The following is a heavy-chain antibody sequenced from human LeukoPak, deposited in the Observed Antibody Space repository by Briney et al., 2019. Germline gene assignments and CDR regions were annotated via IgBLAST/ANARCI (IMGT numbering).Heavy chain of an antibody. CDR2: VSFDGRYK. V-gene: IGHV3-30*19. CDR3: ARILGGGIDY. D-gene: IGHD3-16*01. Sequence: GGSLRLSCVASGFSFSNFGMHWVRQAPGEGLECVAIVSFDGRYKHYADSVEGRFTISRDNSNNTLYLQMKSLRTDDTAVYYCARILGGGIDYWGQGTLVTVSS. J-gene: IGHJ4*02. CDR1: GFSFSNFG.